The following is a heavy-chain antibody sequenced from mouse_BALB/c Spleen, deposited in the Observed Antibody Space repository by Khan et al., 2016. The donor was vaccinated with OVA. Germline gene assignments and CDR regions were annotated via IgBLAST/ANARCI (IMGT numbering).Heavy chain of an antibody. V-gene: IGHV5-6-3*01. CDR1: GFTFSSYG. CDR2: INTNGGST. J-gene: IGHJ2*01. D-gene: IGHD3-1*01. Sequence: EVELVESGGGLVQPGGSLKLSCAASGFTFSSYGMSWVRQTPDKTLELIATINTNGGSTYYHDSVKGRFTFSGDNAKNTLYLQMSSLKSEDTAMYYCARERANFVYVDYWGQGTTLTVSS. CDR3: ARERANFVYVDY.